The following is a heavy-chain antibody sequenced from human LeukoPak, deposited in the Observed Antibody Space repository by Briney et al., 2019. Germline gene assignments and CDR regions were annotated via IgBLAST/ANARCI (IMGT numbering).Heavy chain of an antibody. D-gene: IGHD3-3*01. CDR3: ARVGSYYDFWSGYLGPDYYYCYGMDV. V-gene: IGHV1-3*01. CDR1: GFTFTNYA. J-gene: IGHJ6*02. Sequence: ASVKVSCKASGFTFTNYAMHWVRQAPGQRLEWMGWINAGNGNTKYSQKFQGRVTITRDTSASTAYMELSSLRSEDTAVYYCARVGSYYDFWSGYLGPDYYYCYGMDVWGQGTTVTVSS. CDR2: INAGNGNT.